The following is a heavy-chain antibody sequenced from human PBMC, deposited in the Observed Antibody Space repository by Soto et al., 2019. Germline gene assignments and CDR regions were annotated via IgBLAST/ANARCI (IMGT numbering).Heavy chain of an antibody. CDR1: GGFISSDGYY. Sequence: QVQLQESGPGLLKPSQTLSLTCSVSGGFISSDGYYWSWIRQHPGKGLEWIGYIYYSRSTYYNPSLKSRVSISIDTSKNQFSLKLNSVTAAATAVYYCARRRGNFDLWGRGTLVTVSS. D-gene: IGHD1-1*01. V-gene: IGHV4-31*03. J-gene: IGHJ2*01. CDR2: IYYSRST. CDR3: ARRRGNFDL.